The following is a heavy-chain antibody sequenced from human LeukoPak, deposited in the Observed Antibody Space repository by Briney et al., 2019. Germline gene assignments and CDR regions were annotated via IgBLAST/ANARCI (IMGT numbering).Heavy chain of an antibody. D-gene: IGHD3-22*01. CDR1: GFTFSSYA. CDR2: ISYDGSNK. CDR3: ARESPTMIVVVIGAFDI. J-gene: IGHJ3*02. Sequence: GGSLRLSCAASGFTFSSYAMHWVRQAPGKGLEWVAVISYDGSNKYYADSVKGRFTISRDNSKNTLYLQMNSLRAEDTAVYYCARESPTMIVVVIGAFDIWGQGTMVTVSS. V-gene: IGHV3-30-3*01.